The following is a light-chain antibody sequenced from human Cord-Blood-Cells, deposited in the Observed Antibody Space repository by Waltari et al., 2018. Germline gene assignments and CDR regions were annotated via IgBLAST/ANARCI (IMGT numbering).Light chain of an antibody. CDR3: CSYAGSSTFNYV. V-gene: IGLV2-23*03. CDR1: SSDVGSYNL. J-gene: IGLJ1*01. CDR2: EGS. Sequence: QSALTQPASVSGSPGQSITISCTGTSSDVGSYNLVSWYQQHPGKAPKLMIYEGSKRPSGVSNRVSGSKSGNTASLTICGLQAEDEADYYCCSYAGSSTFNYVFGTGTKVTVL.